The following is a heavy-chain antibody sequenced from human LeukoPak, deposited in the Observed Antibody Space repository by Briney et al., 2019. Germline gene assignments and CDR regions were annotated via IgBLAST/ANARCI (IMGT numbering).Heavy chain of an antibody. Sequence: GRSLRLSCAASGFSFSNFGMHWVRQAPGKGLEWVAVISHDGSLKYYLDSVKGRFTISRDNSKNTLYLQMDSLRVEDTAVYYCAEKNSYGSGAGDPLDVWGHGTLVTVSS. CDR2: ISHDGSLK. CDR3: AEKNSYGSGAGDPLDV. V-gene: IGHV3-30*18. CDR1: GFSFSNFG. D-gene: IGHD3-10*01. J-gene: IGHJ3*01.